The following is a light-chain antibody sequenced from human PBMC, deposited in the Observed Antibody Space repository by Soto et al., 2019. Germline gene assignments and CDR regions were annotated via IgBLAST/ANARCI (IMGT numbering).Light chain of an antibody. CDR3: HQYNSYTWT. Sequence: IQMTQSPSTPSASVGDRATITCRASQSVSDWLAWYQQKPGKAPKLLIYDASRLESAVPSRFSGSGSQTEFTLTISSLHPDDFTTYDCHQYNSYTWTFGQGTKVDIK. J-gene: IGKJ1*01. CDR2: DAS. CDR1: QSVSDW. V-gene: IGKV1-5*01.